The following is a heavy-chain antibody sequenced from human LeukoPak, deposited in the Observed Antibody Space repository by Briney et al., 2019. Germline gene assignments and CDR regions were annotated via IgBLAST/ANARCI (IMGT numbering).Heavy chain of an antibody. CDR1: GFTFTNAW. CDR2: VKSKKDGGAT. Sequence: PGGSLRLSCVASGFTFTNAWMRWVRQAPGKGLEWVGRVKSKKDGGATDYAAPVKGRFTVSRDDSKNTLYLQMNSPKTEDTGVYYCGSFSSSSSYWGQGTLVTVSS. J-gene: IGHJ4*02. CDR3: GSFSSSSSY. D-gene: IGHD2-2*01. V-gene: IGHV3-15*01.